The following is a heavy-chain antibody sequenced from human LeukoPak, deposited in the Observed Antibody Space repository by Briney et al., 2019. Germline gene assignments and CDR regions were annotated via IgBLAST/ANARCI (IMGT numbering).Heavy chain of an antibody. CDR1: GFTFSSYV. CDR3: ASRASRSGYDWWVFDY. D-gene: IGHD5-12*01. J-gene: IGHJ4*02. CDR2: IRYDGSYK. Sequence: GGSLRLSCAASGFTFSSYVMHWVRQAPGKGLEWVAFIRYDGSYKYYADSVKGRFTISRDNSKNTLYLQMNSLRAEDTAVYYCASRASRSGYDWWVFDYWGQGTLVTVSS. V-gene: IGHV3-30*02.